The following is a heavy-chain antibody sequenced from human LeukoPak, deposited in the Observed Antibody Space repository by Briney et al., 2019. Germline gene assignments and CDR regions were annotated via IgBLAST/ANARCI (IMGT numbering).Heavy chain of an antibody. CDR3: ARDGIVVVPAAIQTLNY. V-gene: IGHV1-2*02. CDR2: INPNSGGT. J-gene: IGHJ4*02. CDR1: GGTFSSYA. Sequence: ASVKVSCKASGGTFSSYAISWVRQAPGQGLEWMGWINPNSGGTNYAQKFQGRVTMTRDTSISTAYMELSRLRSDDTAVYYCARDGIVVVPAAIQTLNYWGQGTLVTVSS. D-gene: IGHD2-2*01.